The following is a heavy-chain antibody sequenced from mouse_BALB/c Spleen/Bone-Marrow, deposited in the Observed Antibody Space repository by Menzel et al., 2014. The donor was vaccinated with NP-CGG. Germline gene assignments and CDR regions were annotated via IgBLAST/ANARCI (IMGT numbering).Heavy chain of an antibody. J-gene: IGHJ1*01. D-gene: IGHD1-2*01. CDR2: INPSNDTP. V-gene: IGHV1S81*02. Sequence: VQLQQSGAELVKPGASVKLSCRVSGYTFTNYFVYWVKQRPGQGLEWIGEINPSNDTPNFNEKFKSKATLTVDKSSSTAYMQLSSLTSEDSAVYYCTRSGYDGYGWYFDVWGAGTTVTVSS. CDR1: GYTFTNYF. CDR3: TRSGYDGYGWYFDV.